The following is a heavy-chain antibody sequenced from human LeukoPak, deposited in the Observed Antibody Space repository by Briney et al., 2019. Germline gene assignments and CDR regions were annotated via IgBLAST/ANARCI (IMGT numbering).Heavy chain of an antibody. CDR2: IFYSGST. J-gene: IGHJ4*02. CDR1: SGSISSGDYY. CDR3: ARGLRGRSGYYFDS. Sequence: SETLSLTCTVSSGSISSGDYYWNWIRQPPGKGLEWIGYIFYSGSTYYNPSLKSRVTLSVDTSKTQFSLRLNSLTAADTAVYYCARGLRGRSGYYFDSWGQGTLVTVSS. V-gene: IGHV4-30-4*01.